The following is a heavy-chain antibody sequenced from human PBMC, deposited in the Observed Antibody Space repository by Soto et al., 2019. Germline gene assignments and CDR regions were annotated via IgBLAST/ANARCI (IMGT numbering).Heavy chain of an antibody. CDR2: INPSGGST. CDR1: GYIFINYY. V-gene: IGHV1-46*01. CDR3: ARGNNYFSGTYAKIDY. D-gene: IGHD3-10*01. Sequence: ASVKVSCKASGYIFINYYMHCVRQAPGQVLEWMAKINPSGGSTNYAQKFQGRITITRDRSTSTVFMDLSGLRSQDTAVYFCARGNNYFSGTYAKIDYWGQGTLVTVSS. J-gene: IGHJ4*02.